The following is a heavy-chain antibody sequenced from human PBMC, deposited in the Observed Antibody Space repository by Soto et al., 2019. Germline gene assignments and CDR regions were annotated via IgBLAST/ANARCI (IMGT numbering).Heavy chain of an antibody. J-gene: IGHJ4*02. D-gene: IGHD3-16*01. V-gene: IGHV3-23*01. CDR2: ISGSGGTT. Sequence: GGSLRLSCAASGVNFSNHAMSWVRQAPGKGLEWVSVISGSGGTTYYADSVKGRFTISRDNSKNTLYLQMNSLRAEDTAVYYCAKDLGIITFMYYFGSWGQGTLVTVSS. CDR3: AKDLGIITFMYYFGS. CDR1: GVNFSNHA.